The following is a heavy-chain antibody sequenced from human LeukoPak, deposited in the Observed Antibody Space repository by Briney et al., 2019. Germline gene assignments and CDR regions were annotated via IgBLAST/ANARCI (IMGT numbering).Heavy chain of an antibody. CDR3: TRSGSYLYYYYYYGMDV. CDR1: GFTFSNAY. J-gene: IGHJ6*02. CDR2: IIRKTDGGTT. Sequence: NPGGSLRLSCAASGFTFSNAYMTWVRQAPGKGLEWVGRIIRKTDGGTTDYAAPVKGRFTISRDDSKNTLYMQMNSLKTEDTAVYYCTRSGSYLYYYYYYGMDVWGQGTTVTVSS. D-gene: IGHD1-26*01. V-gene: IGHV3-15*01.